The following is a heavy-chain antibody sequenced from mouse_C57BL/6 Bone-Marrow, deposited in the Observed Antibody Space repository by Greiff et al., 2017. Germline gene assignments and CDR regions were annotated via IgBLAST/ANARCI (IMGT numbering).Heavy chain of an antibody. J-gene: IGHJ4*01. V-gene: IGHV5-6*01. Sequence: EVQGVESGGDLVKPGGSLKLSCAASGFTFSSYGMSWVRQTPDKRLEWVATISSGGSYTYYPDSVKGRFTISRDNAKNTLYLQMSSLKSEDTAMYSCARRGLWLYYYAMDYWGQGTSVTVSS. CDR3: ARRGLWLYYYAMDY. CDR2: ISSGGSYT. CDR1: GFTFSSYG. D-gene: IGHD2-2*01.